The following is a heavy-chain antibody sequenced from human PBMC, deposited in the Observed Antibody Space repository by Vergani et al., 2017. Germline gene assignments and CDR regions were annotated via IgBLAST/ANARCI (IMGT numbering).Heavy chain of an antibody. CDR1: GFTFSSYA. CDR2: ISYDGSNK. D-gene: IGHD2-15*01. J-gene: IGHJ3*02. Sequence: QVQLVESGGGVVQPGRSLRLSCAASGFTFSSYAMHWVRQAPGKGLEWVAVISYDGSNKYYADSVKGRFTISRDNSKNTLYLQMNSLGAEDTAVYYCARDTGQVAATILFAFDIWGQGTMVTVSS. V-gene: IGHV3-30-3*01. CDR3: ARDTGQVAATILFAFDI.